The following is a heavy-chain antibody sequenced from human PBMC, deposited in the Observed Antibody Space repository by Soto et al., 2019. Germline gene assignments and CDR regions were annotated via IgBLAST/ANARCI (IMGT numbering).Heavy chain of an antibody. CDR3: AKSIGYSSSWYSPLTPNYGMDV. CDR2: IGGSGGNT. V-gene: IGHV3-23*01. D-gene: IGHD6-13*01. J-gene: IGHJ6*02. Sequence: PGGSLRLSCAASGFIFNAYAMTWVRQAPGKGLEWVSAIGGSGGNTYYAASVKGRFTISRDNSKNTLYLQMNSLRAEDTAVYYCAKSIGYSSSWYSPLTPNYGMDVWGQGTTVTVSS. CDR1: GFIFNAYA.